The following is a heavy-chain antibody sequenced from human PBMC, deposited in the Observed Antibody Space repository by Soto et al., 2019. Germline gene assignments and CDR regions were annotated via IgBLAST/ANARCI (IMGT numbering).Heavy chain of an antibody. CDR2: MYPSDSDT. Sequence: GQAVKLSDKGCGYGFRIYLMGCVRQKPGKGRAWMGIMYPSDSDTRYSPSFQGQVIMSADKSISTAYLQWSSLKASDTAMYYCARGNYDSWSGFYLKYFFDHWGQGTLVNVSS. CDR1: GYGFRIYL. J-gene: IGHJ4*02. D-gene: IGHD3-3*01. V-gene: IGHV5-51*01. CDR3: ARGNYDSWSGFYLKYFFDH.